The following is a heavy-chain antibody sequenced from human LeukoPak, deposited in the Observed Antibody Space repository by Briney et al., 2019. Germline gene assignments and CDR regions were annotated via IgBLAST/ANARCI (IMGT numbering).Heavy chain of an antibody. J-gene: IGHJ4*02. CDR1: GYTLTELS. CDR3: ATGYYDSSGYKVFSYFDY. D-gene: IGHD3-22*01. Sequence: ASVKVSCKVSGYTLTELSMHWVRQAPGKGLEWMGGFDPEDGETIYAQKFQGRVTMTEDTSTDTAYMELSSLRSEDTAVYYCATGYYDSSGYKVFSYFDYWGQGTLVTVSS. CDR2: FDPEDGET. V-gene: IGHV1-24*01.